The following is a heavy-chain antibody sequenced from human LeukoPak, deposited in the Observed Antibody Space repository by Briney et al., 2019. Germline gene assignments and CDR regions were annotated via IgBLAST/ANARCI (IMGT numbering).Heavy chain of an antibody. D-gene: IGHD2-2*01. V-gene: IGHV1-2*02. CDR1: GYTFTGYY. CDR2: INPNSGGT. Sequence: GASVKVSCKASGYTFTGYYMHWVRQAPGQGLEWMGWINPNSGGTNYAQRFQGRVTMTSDTSISTAYMELSRLRSDDTAVYYCASAGGDFVVVPAATYWGQGTLVTVSS. J-gene: IGHJ4*02. CDR3: ASAGGDFVVVPAATY.